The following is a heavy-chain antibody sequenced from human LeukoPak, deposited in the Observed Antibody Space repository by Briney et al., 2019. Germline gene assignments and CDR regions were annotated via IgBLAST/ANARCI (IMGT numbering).Heavy chain of an antibody. Sequence: GGSLRLSCAASGFTFNSYAMSWVRQAPGKGLEWVSAISSSGGSTYYADSVKGRFTISRDNSKNTLYLQMNSLRAEDTAVYYCAKLTYYYDSSGGPVDYWGQGTLVTVSS. CDR3: AKLTYYYDSSGGPVDY. J-gene: IGHJ4*02. CDR2: ISSSGGST. V-gene: IGHV3-23*01. CDR1: GFTFNSYA. D-gene: IGHD3-22*01.